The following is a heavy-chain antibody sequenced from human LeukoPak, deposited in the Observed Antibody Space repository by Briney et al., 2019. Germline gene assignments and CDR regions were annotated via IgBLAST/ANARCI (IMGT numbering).Heavy chain of an antibody. V-gene: IGHV4-34*01. D-gene: IGHD3-22*01. CDR3: ATLGSYYYDSSGVLRNWFDP. J-gene: IGHJ5*02. CDR1: GGSFSGYY. Sequence: PSETLSLTCAVYGGSFSGYYCSWIRQPPGKGLEWIGEMNHSGSTNYNPSLKSRVTISVDTSKNQFSLKLSSVTAADTAVYYCATLGSYYYDSSGVLRNWFDPWGQGTLVTVSS. CDR2: MNHSGST.